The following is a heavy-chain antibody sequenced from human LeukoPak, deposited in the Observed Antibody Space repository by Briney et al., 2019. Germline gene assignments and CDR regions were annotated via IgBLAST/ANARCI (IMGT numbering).Heavy chain of an antibody. CDR1: GFTFRAFG. V-gene: IGHV3-33*01. Sequence: GGSLRLSCEASGFTFRAFGMHWVRQAPGKGLEWVAVIRRDGSNIFYGDSVKGRFTISRDNSRNTLFPQMNSLRAEDTAVYYCVRDGVGGTKFFGYFDYWGQGAPVTVSS. D-gene: IGHD1-26*01. CDR3: VRDGVGGTKFFGYFDY. CDR2: IRRDGSNI. J-gene: IGHJ4*02.